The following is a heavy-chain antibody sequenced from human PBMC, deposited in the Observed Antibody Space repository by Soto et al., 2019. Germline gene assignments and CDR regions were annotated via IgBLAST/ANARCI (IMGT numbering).Heavy chain of an antibody. CDR1: GYTFTGYY. Sequence: GASVKVSCKASGYTFTGYYMHWVRQAPGQGLEWMGWINPNSGGTNYAQKFQGWVTMTRDTSISTAYMELSGLRSDDTAVYYCARDNTGGDLVPWGQGTLVTVSS. D-gene: IGHD2-21*01. V-gene: IGHV1-2*04. J-gene: IGHJ5*02. CDR3: ARDNTGGDLVP. CDR2: INPNSGGT.